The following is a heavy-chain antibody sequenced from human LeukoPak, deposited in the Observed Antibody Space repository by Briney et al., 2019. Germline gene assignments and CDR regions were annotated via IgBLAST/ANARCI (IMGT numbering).Heavy chain of an antibody. Sequence: VSLRLSCAASGFTFSSYAMNWVRQAPGKGLEWVSAISGSGGSTYYADSVKGRFTISRDNSKNTLYLQMNSPRAEDTAVYYCARGGSLKVTVTTYGYWGQGTLVTVSS. J-gene: IGHJ4*02. CDR1: GFTFSSYA. CDR3: ARGGSLKVTVTTYGY. CDR2: ISGSGGST. V-gene: IGHV3-23*01. D-gene: IGHD4-17*01.